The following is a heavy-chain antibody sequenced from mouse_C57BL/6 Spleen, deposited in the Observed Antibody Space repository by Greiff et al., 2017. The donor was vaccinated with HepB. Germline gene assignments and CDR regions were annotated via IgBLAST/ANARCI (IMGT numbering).Heavy chain of an antibody. CDR1: GYTFTDYY. J-gene: IGHJ3*01. D-gene: IGHD3-3*01. Sequence: VQLQQSGAELVKPGASVKISCKASGYTFTDYYINWVKQRPGQGLEWIGKIGPGSGSTYYNEKFKGKATLTADKSSSTAYMQLSSLTSEDYAVYFWARSERRGQGDWFAYWGQGTLVTVSA. CDR2: IGPGSGST. V-gene: IGHV1-77*01. CDR3: ARSERRGQGDWFAY.